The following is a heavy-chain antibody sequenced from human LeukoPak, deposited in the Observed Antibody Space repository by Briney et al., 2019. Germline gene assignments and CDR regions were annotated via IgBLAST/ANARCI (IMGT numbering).Heavy chain of an antibody. Sequence: PSETLSLTCTVSGGSISSSSYYWGWIRQPPGKGLEWIGSINYSGSTYYNPSLKSRVTISVDTSKNQFSLKLSSVTAADTAVYYCARDRPGGWYNYWGQGTLVTVSS. CDR1: GGSISSSSYY. CDR2: INYSGST. V-gene: IGHV4-39*07. CDR3: ARDRPGGWYNY. D-gene: IGHD6-19*01. J-gene: IGHJ4*02.